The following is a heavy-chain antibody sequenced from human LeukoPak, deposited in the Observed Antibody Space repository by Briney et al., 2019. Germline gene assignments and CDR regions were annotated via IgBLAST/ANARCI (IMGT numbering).Heavy chain of an antibody. CDR2: INHSGST. D-gene: IGHD3-16*02. CDR3: ARALLVITVDY. V-gene: IGHV4-34*01. Sequence: SETLSLTCAVYGGSFSGYYWSWIRQPPGKGLEWIGEINHSGSTNYNPSLKSRVTISVDTSKNQFSLKLSSVTAADTAVYYCARALLVITVDYWGQGTLVTVSS. J-gene: IGHJ4*02. CDR1: GGSFSGYY.